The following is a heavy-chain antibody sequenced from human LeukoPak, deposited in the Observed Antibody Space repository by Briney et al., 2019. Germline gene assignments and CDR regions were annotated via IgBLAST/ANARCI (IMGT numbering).Heavy chain of an antibody. Sequence: QSGGSLRLSCAASGFTFSGYEMNWVRQAPGKGLEWVAFIRYDGSNPYYVDSVKGRFTISRDNSKNTLYLQMNSLRAEDTAVYYCAKDLHSSGWLSNAFDIWGQGTMVTVSS. CDR1: GFTFSGYE. V-gene: IGHV3-30*02. CDR2: IRYDGSNP. CDR3: AKDLHSSGWLSNAFDI. J-gene: IGHJ3*02. D-gene: IGHD6-19*01.